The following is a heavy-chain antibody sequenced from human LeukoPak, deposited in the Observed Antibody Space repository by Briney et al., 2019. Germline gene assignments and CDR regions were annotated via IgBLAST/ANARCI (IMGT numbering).Heavy chain of an antibody. D-gene: IGHD2-15*01. CDR1: GFTVSSNY. V-gene: IGHV3-53*01. J-gene: IGHJ3*02. Sequence: GGSLRLSCAASGFTVSSNYMSWVRQAPGKGLEWVSVIYSGGSTYYADSVKGRFTISRDNSKHTLYLQMNSLRAEDTAVYYSARAATPDAFDIWGQGTMVTVSS. CDR2: IYSGGST. CDR3: ARAATPDAFDI.